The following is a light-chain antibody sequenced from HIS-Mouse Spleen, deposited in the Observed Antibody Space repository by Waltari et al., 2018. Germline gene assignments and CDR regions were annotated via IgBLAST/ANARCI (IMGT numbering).Light chain of an antibody. CDR2: EDS. J-gene: IGLJ2*01. Sequence: SYELTQPTSVSVSPGQTARITCSGDALPKKYAYWYQQKSGQAPVLVIYEDSQRPSGIPERFSGSSSGTMATLTISGAQVEDEADYYCYSTDSSGNHRVFGGGTKLTVL. V-gene: IGLV3-10*01. CDR1: ALPKKY. CDR3: YSTDSSGNHRV.